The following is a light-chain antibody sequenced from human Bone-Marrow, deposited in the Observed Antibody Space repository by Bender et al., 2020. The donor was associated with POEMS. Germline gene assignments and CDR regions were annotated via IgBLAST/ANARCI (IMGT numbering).Light chain of an antibody. CDR2: EVS. J-gene: IGLJ3*02. V-gene: IGLV2-14*03. CDR1: SGDIGSYNY. CDR3: SAWDDSLSGWV. Sequence: QSALTQPASVSGSPGQSITISCTGTSGDIGSYNYVSWYQQHPDKAPKLIIYEVSDRPSGVSDRFSGSKSGNTASLAISELQSEDEALYYCSAWDDSLSGWVFGGGTKLTVL.